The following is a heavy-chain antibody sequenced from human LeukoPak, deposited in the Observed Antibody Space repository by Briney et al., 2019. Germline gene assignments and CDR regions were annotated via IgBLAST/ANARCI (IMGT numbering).Heavy chain of an antibody. V-gene: IGHV3-23*01. D-gene: IGHD5-18*01. CDR3: AKAWGTPPPRYSYGLDDYFDY. Sequence: GGSLRLSCAASGFTVSSNYMSWVRQAPGKGLEWVSAISGSGGSTYYADSVKGRFTISRDNSKNTLYLQMNSLRAEDTAVYYCAKAWGTPPPRYSYGLDDYFDYWGQGTLVTVSS. CDR1: GFTVSSNY. J-gene: IGHJ4*02. CDR2: ISGSGGST.